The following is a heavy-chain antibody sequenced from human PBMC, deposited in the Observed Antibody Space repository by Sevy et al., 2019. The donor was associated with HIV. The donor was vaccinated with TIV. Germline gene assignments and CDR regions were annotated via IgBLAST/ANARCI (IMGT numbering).Heavy chain of an antibody. CDR3: ARGTPAFCTGGVCFNWFDT. D-gene: IGHD2-8*02. Sequence: GGSLRLSCAASRFSFNGYGMHWVRQAPGKGLEWVAFIRYEGSNKYYADSVKGRFTISRDDSKNTLYLQMNSLRAEDTALYYCARGTPAFCTGGVCFNWFDTWGQGTLVTVSS. J-gene: IGHJ5*02. V-gene: IGHV3-30*02. CDR1: RFSFNGYG. CDR2: IRYEGSNK.